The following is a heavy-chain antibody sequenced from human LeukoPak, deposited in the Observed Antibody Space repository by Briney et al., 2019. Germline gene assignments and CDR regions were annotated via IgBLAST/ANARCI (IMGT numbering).Heavy chain of an antibody. Sequence: GGSLRLSCAASGFTVSSNYMSWVRQAPGKGLEWVSVIYSGGSTYYADSVKGRFTISRDNSKNTLYLQMNSLRAEDTAVYYCARDSRRYYYDSSGYYSYYYYGMDVWGQGTTVTASS. D-gene: IGHD3-22*01. CDR2: IYSGGST. CDR3: ARDSRRYYYDSSGYYSYYYYGMDV. CDR1: GFTVSSNY. V-gene: IGHV3-66*01. J-gene: IGHJ6*02.